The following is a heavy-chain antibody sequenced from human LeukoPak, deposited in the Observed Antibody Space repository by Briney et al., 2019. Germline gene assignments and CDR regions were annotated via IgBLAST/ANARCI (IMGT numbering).Heavy chain of an antibody. D-gene: IGHD6-6*01. CDR1: GFTFSNYA. V-gene: IGHV3-23*01. J-gene: IGHJ4*02. CDR3: AKDGSSSPYYLDY. CDR2: ISAGGGAT. Sequence: PGGSLRLSGAASGFTFSNYAMSWIRQAPGKGLEWVSAISAGGGATYYADSVKGRFTISRDNSKNTLVLQMNSLTAEDTAVYYCAKDGSSSPYYLDYWGQGTLVTVSS.